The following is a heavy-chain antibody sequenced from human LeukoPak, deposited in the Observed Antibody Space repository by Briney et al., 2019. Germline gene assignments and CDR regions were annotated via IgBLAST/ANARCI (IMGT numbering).Heavy chain of an antibody. D-gene: IGHD5-18*01. CDR2: IKQDGSKK. J-gene: IGHJ4*02. CDR1: GFPFSSYW. CDR3: ARDGGYSYEFDY. V-gene: IGHV3-7*01. Sequence: GGSLRLSCVASGFPFSSYWMTWVRQAPGKGLEWVANIKQDGSKKSYVDSVKGRFTISRDNAKNSLYLQMNTLRAEDTAVYYCARDGGYSYEFDYWGQGTLVTVSS.